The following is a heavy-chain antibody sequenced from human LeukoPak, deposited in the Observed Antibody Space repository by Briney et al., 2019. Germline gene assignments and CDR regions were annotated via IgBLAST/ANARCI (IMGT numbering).Heavy chain of an antibody. Sequence: SETLSLTCTVSGGSISSYYWSWIRQPPGKGLEWIGYIYYSGSTNYNPSLKSRVTISVDTSKNQFSLKLSSVTAADTAVYYCARIGYSSSWYSYYYYYMDVWGKGTTVTVSS. J-gene: IGHJ6*03. V-gene: IGHV4-59*12. D-gene: IGHD6-13*01. CDR3: ARIGYSSSWYSYYYYYMDV. CDR1: GGSISSYY. CDR2: IYYSGST.